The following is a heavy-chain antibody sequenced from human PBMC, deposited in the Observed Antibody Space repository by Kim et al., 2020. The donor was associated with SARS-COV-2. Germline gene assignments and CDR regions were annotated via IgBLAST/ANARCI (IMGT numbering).Heavy chain of an antibody. Sequence: GGSLRLSCAASGFTFSSYGMHWVRQAPGKGLEWVAVIWYDGSNKYYADSVKGRFTISRDNSKNTLYLQMNSLRAEDTAVYYCAKEGIGVDKYGMGAWGTGNTGTASP. CDR3: AKEGIGVDKYGMGA. D-gene: IGHD6-19*01. J-gene: IGHJ6*04. V-gene: IGHV3-33*06. CDR2: IWYDGSNK. CDR1: GFTFSSYG.